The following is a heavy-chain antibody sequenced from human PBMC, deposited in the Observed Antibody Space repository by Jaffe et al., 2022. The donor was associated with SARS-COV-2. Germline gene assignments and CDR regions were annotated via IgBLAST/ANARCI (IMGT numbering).Heavy chain of an antibody. CDR2: INSDGSST. J-gene: IGHJ6*02. Sequence: EVQLVESGGGLVQPGGSLRLSCAASGFTFSSYWMHWVRQAPGKGLVWVSRINSDGSSTSYADSVKGRFTISRDNARNTLYLHMNSLRAEDTAVYHCASQYYDSSGQRGYYYYGMDVWGQGTTVTVSS. CDR1: GFTFSSYW. D-gene: IGHD3-22*01. V-gene: IGHV3-74*01. CDR3: ASQYYDSSGQRGYYYYGMDV.